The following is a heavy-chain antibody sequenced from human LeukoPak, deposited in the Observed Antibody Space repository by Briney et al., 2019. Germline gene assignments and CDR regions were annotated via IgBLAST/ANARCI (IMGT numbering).Heavy chain of an antibody. D-gene: IGHD5-18*01. CDR3: ARGYAFDY. CDR2: IYYSGST. V-gene: IGHV4-61*05. J-gene: IGHJ4*02. Sequence: SETLSLTCTVSGGSISSNSYYWGWIRQPPGKGLEWIGYIYYSGSTNYNPSLKSRVTISVDTSKNQFSLKLSSVTAADTAVYYCARGYAFDYWGQGTLVTVSS. CDR1: GGSISSNSYY.